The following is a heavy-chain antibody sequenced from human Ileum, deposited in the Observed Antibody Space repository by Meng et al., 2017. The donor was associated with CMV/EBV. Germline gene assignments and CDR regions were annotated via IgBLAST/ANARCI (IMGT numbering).Heavy chain of an antibody. CDR3: MRELRHTYYFDS. CDR1: VYIDNAYY. CDR2: SKSDGESN. D-gene: IGHD2-15*01. Sequence: SCKACVYIDNAYYIQWVRQAPGQGLEWLGISKSDGESNLYAQRFEDRVTMTRDMSTSTVYMDLTSLTSEDAGVYYCMRELRHTYYFDSWGQGTLVTVSS. J-gene: IGHJ4*02. V-gene: IGHV1-46*02.